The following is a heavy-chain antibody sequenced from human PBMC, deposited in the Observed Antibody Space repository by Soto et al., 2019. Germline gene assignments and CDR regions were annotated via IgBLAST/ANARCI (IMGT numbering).Heavy chain of an antibody. Sequence: QVQLVQSGAEVKRPGASVKVSCKASGYTFASYGIHWVRQATGQGLEWLGGLNSDNGNKVYAQMFQGRIAMTRDTSTGTAYMELSSLTSEDTAVYYCARRSGWLYFDYWGQGVLVTVSP. V-gene: IGHV1-8*01. CDR2: LNSDNGNK. J-gene: IGHJ4*02. CDR3: ARRSGWLYFDY. D-gene: IGHD6-25*01. CDR1: GYTFASYG.